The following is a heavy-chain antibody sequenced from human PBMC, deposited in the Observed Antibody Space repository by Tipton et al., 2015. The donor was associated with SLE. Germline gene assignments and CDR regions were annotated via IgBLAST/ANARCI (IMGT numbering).Heavy chain of an antibody. Sequence: TLSLTCTVSGGSISSYYWSWIRQPAGKGLEWIGYIYYSGSTKYNPSLKSRVTISVDRSKNQFSLKLSSVTAADTAVYYCARYPSYFDYWGQGTLVTVSS. CDR3: ARYPSYFDY. CDR2: IYYSGST. CDR1: GGSISSYY. D-gene: IGHD2-21*01. V-gene: IGHV4-59*01. J-gene: IGHJ4*02.